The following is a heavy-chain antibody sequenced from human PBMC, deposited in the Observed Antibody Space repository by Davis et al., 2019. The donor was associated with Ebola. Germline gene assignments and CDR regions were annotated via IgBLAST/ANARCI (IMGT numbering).Heavy chain of an antibody. J-gene: IGHJ6*04. Sequence: MPSETLSLTCTVSGGSISSSSYYWGWIRQPPGKGLEWIGSIYYSGSTYYNPSLKSRVTISVDTSKNQFSLKLSSVTAADTAVYYCAREDVVVVAGLYYYYGMDVWGKGTTVTVSS. V-gene: IGHV4-39*07. CDR3: AREDVVVVAGLYYYYGMDV. D-gene: IGHD2-15*01. CDR1: GGSISSSSYY. CDR2: IYYSGST.